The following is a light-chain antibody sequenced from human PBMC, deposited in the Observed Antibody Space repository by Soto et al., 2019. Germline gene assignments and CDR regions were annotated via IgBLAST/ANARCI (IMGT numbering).Light chain of an antibody. J-gene: IGKJ4*01. CDR3: QQTYSDFRT. Sequence: DIQMTQSPSSLFASVGDRVTITCRASQSVSTYLNWYQQKPGKAPKLLIYDASSLYSGVPSRFSGSGSGTDFSLTISSLQPEDFATYYCQQTYSDFRTFGGGTKLEIK. V-gene: IGKV1-39*01. CDR2: DAS. CDR1: QSVSTY.